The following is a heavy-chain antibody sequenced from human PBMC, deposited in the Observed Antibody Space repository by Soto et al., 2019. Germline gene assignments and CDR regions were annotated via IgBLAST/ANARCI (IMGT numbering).Heavy chain of an antibody. D-gene: IGHD2-21*01. CDR2: ISGSGGST. J-gene: IGHJ6*03. CDR3: AKVLVIYSNIRPGYMDV. V-gene: IGHV3-23*01. CDR1: GFTFSSYA. Sequence: GGSLRLSCAASGFTFSSYAMSWVRQAPGKGLEWVSAISGSGGSTYYADSVKGRFTISRDNSKNTLYLQMNSLRAEDTAVYYCAKVLVIYSNIRPGYMDVWGKGTTVTVSS.